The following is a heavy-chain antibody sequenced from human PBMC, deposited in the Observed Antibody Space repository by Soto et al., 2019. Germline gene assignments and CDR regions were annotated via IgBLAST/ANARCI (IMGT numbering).Heavy chain of an antibody. V-gene: IGHV1-8*01. CDR2: INPNSGNI. CDR1: GDTFTTYD. Sequence: ASVKVSCKASGDTFTTYDINWVRQATGHGLEWMGWINPNSGNIGYAQRFQGRVTMTRDTAIRTAYMEVSSLRSDDTAVYYCARGRASRSYYLLGYWGQGTLVTVSS. J-gene: IGHJ4*02. D-gene: IGHD3-10*01. CDR3: ARGRASRSYYLLGY.